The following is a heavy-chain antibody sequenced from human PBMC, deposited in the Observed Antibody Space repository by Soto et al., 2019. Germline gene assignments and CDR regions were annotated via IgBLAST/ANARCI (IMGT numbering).Heavy chain of an antibody. CDR3: AFGEESGYYYYGGDV. CDR1: GFTFNSSW. V-gene: IGHV3-7*02. CDR2: IKQDGSQK. Sequence: PGGSLRLSCAASGFTFNSSWMSWVRQAPGKGLEWVANIKQDGSQKWYGDSVKGRFTISRDNAKNSLYLQMNSLRAEDRALFYFAFGEESGYYYYGGDVWAKGPRSPSP. J-gene: IGHJ6*02. D-gene: IGHD3-10*01.